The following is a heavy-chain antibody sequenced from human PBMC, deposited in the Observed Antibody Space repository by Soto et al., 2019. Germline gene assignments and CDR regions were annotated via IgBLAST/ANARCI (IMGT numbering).Heavy chain of an antibody. CDR1: GDTVSGNTAA. CDR2: AYYRSKWYH. CDR3: TRAEGLYSSSWFHFDY. V-gene: IGHV6-1*01. Sequence: PSQTLSLTCAISGDTVSGNTAAWNWIRQSPSRGLEWLGRAYYRSKWYHDYAVSVESRVTFYPDTTKNQFSLLLYSVTPGDTAVYYCTRAEGLYSSSWFHFDYWGQGTLVTVSS. J-gene: IGHJ4*02. D-gene: IGHD6-13*01.